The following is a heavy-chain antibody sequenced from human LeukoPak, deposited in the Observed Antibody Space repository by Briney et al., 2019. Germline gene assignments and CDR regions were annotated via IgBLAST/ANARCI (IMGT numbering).Heavy chain of an antibody. CDR3: ARGKGGRKKQQLVNWFDP. J-gene: IGHJ5*02. CDR1: GGSFSGYY. V-gene: IGHV4-34*01. CDR2: INYSGST. D-gene: IGHD6-13*01. Sequence: SETLSLTGAVYGGSFSGYYWSWIRQPPGKGLEWIGEINYSGSTNYNPSLKSRVTISVDTSKNQFSLKLSSVTAADTAVYYCARGKGGRKKQQLVNWFDPWGQGTLVTVSS.